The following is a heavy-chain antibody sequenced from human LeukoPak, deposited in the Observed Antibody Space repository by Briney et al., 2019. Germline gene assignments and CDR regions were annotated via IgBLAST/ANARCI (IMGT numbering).Heavy chain of an antibody. V-gene: IGHV4-59*01. Sequence: SETLSLTCTVSGGSISSYYWSWIRQPPGKGLEWIGYIYYSGSTNYNPSLKSRVTISVDTSKNQFSLKLSSVTAADTAVYYCARGLIGYCSGGSCYQGYFDYWGQGTLVTVSS. D-gene: IGHD2-15*01. CDR1: GGSISSYY. CDR2: IYYSGST. J-gene: IGHJ4*02. CDR3: ARGLIGYCSGGSCYQGYFDY.